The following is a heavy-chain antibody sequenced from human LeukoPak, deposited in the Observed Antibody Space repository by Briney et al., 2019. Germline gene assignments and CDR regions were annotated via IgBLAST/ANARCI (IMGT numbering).Heavy chain of an antibody. CDR3: ARGGDSLSYYFDY. CDR2: IIPILGIA. J-gene: IGHJ4*02. V-gene: IGHV1-69*04. Sequence: SVKVSCKASGGTFSSYAISWVRQAPGQGLEWMGRIIPILGIADYAQKFQGRVTITADKSTSTAYMELSSLRSEDTAVYYCARGGDSLSYYFDYWGQGTLVTVSS. D-gene: IGHD3-10*01. CDR1: GGTFSSYA.